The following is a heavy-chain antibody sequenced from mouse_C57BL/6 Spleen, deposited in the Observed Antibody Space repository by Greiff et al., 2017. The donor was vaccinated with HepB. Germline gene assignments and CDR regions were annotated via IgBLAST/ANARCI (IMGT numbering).Heavy chain of an antibody. CDR3: ARFTTVVDYYAMDY. CDR1: GFTFSDYG. CDR2: ISSGSSTI. Sequence: EVQLVESGGGLVKPGGSLKLSCAASGFTFSDYGMHWVRQAPEKGLEWVAYISSGSSTIYYADTVKGRFTISRDNAKNTLFLQMTSLRSEDTAMYYCARFTTVVDYYAMDYWGQGTSVTVSS. V-gene: IGHV5-17*01. D-gene: IGHD1-1*01. J-gene: IGHJ4*01.